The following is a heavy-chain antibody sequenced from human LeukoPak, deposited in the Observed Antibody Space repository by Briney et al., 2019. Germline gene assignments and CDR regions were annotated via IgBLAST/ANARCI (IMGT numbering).Heavy chain of an antibody. CDR1: GFSFSTSA. V-gene: IGHV3-7*01. Sequence: GGSLRLSCAASGFSFSTSAMTWVRQAPGKGLEWVANIKQDGSEKNYLDSVKGRFTISRDNAKNSLYLQMSSLRAEDTALYYCARDPWVGEYGAFDIWGQGTMVTVSS. J-gene: IGHJ3*02. CDR3: ARDPWVGEYGAFDI. D-gene: IGHD3-10*01. CDR2: IKQDGSEK.